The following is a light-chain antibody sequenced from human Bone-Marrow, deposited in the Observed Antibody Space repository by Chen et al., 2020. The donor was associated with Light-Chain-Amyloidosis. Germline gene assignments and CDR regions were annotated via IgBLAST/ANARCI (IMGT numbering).Light chain of an antibody. CDR1: QSVSSRN. Sequence: EIVLTQSPGTLSLSPGESASLSCRASQSVSSRNLAWYQQKPGQAPRLLIYSASSRATGIPDRFSGSGSGTDFTLTISRLEPEDFAVYYCQQFGDSLFVFGPGTKVHI. J-gene: IGKJ3*01. CDR3: QQFGDSLFV. CDR2: SAS. V-gene: IGKV3-20*01.